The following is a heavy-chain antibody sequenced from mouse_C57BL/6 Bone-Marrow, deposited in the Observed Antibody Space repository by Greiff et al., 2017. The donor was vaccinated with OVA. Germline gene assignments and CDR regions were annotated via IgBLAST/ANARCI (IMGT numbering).Heavy chain of an antibody. V-gene: IGHV5-9*01. Sequence: EVQLKESGGGLVKPGGSLKLSCAASGFTFSSYTMSWVRQTPEKRLEWVATISGGGGNTYYPDSVKGRFTISRDNAKNTLYLQMSSLRSEDTALYYCARLFGYWGQGTTLTVSS. CDR2: ISGGGGNT. CDR3: ARLFGY. J-gene: IGHJ2*01. CDR1: GFTFSSYT.